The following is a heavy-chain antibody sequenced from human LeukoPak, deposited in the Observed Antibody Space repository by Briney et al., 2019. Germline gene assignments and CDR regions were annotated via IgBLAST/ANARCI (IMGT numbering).Heavy chain of an antibody. Sequence: SVKVSCKSSGGTFSSCAISWVRQAPGQGLEWMGRIITIFGIANYAQKFQGRVTITADKSTRTDYKELSSLRSEDTAVYYCAQPGGLYGDYSHYYGMDVWGQGTTVTVSS. CDR1: GGTFSSCA. J-gene: IGHJ6*02. D-gene: IGHD4-17*01. V-gene: IGHV1-69*04. CDR2: IITIFGIA. CDR3: AQPGGLYGDYSHYYGMDV.